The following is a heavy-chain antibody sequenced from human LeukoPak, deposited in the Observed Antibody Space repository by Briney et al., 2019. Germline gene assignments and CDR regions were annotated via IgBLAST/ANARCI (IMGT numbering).Heavy chain of an antibody. Sequence: SETLSLTCAVYGGSFSGYYWSWIRQPPGKGLEWIGEINHSGSTYYNPSLKSRVTISVDTSKNQFSLKLSSVTAADTAVYYCASDSAGAVAGSKPWKDWGQGTLVTVSS. CDR2: INHSGST. CDR1: GGSFSGYY. CDR3: ASDSAGAVAGSKPWKD. J-gene: IGHJ4*02. V-gene: IGHV4-34*01. D-gene: IGHD6-19*01.